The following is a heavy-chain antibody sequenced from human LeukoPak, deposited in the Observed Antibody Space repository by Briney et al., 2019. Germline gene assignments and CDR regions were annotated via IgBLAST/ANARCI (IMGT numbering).Heavy chain of an antibody. D-gene: IGHD5-24*01. J-gene: IGHJ1*01. Sequence: GRSLRLSCAACGFTFDDYAMHWVPQAPGKGLEWVSGISWNSGSIGYADSVKGRFTISRDNAKNSLYLQMNSLRAEDMALYYCAKAPMATITSVYFQHWGQGTLVTVSS. CDR3: AKAPMATITSVYFQH. CDR2: ISWNSGSI. CDR1: GFTFDDYA. V-gene: IGHV3-9*03.